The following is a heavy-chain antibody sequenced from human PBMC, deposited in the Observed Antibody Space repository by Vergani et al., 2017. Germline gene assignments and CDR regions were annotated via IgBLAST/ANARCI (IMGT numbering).Heavy chain of an antibody. CDR3: ARAAGGDSGKNYYYYMDV. D-gene: IGHD1-26*01. CDR2: ISYDGSNK. CDR1: GFTFSSYG. V-gene: IGHV3-30*03. J-gene: IGHJ6*03. Sequence: QVQLVESGGGVVQPGRSLRLSCAASGFTFSSYGMHWVRQVPGKGLEWVAVISYDGSNKYYADSVKGRFTISRDNSKNTLYLQMNSLRAEDTAVYYCARAAGGDSGKNYYYYMDVWGKGTTVTVSS.